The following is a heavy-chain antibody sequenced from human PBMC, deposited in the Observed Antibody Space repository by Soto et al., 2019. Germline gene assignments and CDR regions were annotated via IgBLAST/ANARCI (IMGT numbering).Heavy chain of an antibody. CDR1: GFTFSSAA. D-gene: IGHD4-4*01. CDR3: AKSLDIHYKNWFDP. J-gene: IGHJ5*02. CDR2: ISDTGTRT. Sequence: QILESGGSLVQPGGSLRLSCVAAGFTFSSAAMNWVRQAPAKGLEWVSIISDTGTRTHYADSVKGRFTISRDSSKNTLYLDMNSLRAEDTAVYYCAKSLDIHYKNWFDPWGQGTLVTVSS. V-gene: IGHV3-23*01.